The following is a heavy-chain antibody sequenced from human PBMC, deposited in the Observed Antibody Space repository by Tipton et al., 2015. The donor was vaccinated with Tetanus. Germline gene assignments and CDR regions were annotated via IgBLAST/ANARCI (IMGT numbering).Heavy chain of an antibody. CDR3: ARLGSFGSFYSGMDV. CDR1: GYSSTSYW. V-gene: IGHV5-51*03. D-gene: IGHD3-10*01. Sequence: VQLVQSGAEVKKPGESLKISCKGSGYSSTSYWIGWVRQMPGKGLEWMGIIYPGDSDTRYSPSFQGQVTISAGKSISTAYLQWSSLKASDTAMYYCARLGSFGSFYSGMDVWGQGTTVTVSS. CDR2: IYPGDSDT. J-gene: IGHJ6*02.